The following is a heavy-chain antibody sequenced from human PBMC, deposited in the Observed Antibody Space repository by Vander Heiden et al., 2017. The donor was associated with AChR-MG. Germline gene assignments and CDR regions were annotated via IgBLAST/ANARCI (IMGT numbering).Heavy chain of an antibody. D-gene: IGHD2-21*02. CDR3: ARVPPGRWGVVTPSVYAASRSGGLDI. Sequence: QVQLQQWGAGLLKPSETLSLTCAVYGGSFSGYYWSWIRQPPGKGLEWIGEINHSGSTNYNPSLKSRVTISVDTSKNQFSLKLSSVTAADTAVYYCARVPPGRWGVVTPSVYAASRSGGLDIWGQGTMVTVSS. CDR2: INHSGST. CDR1: GGSFSGYY. J-gene: IGHJ3*02. V-gene: IGHV4-34*01.